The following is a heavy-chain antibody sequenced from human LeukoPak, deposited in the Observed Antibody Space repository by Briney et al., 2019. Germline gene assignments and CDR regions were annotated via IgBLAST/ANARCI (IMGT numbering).Heavy chain of an antibody. Sequence: SETLSLTCAVSGGSISSSNWWSWVRQPPGKGLEWIGSIYYSGSTYYNPSLESRVTISVDTSKNQFSLKLSSVTAADTAVYYCARLGRFDYWGQGTLVTVSS. CDR1: GGSISSSNW. J-gene: IGHJ4*02. CDR3: ARLGRFDY. V-gene: IGHV4-39*01. CDR2: IYYSGST. D-gene: IGHD3-16*01.